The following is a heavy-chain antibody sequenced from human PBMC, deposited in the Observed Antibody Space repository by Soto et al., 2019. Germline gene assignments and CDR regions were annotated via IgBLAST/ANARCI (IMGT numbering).Heavy chain of an antibody. J-gene: IGHJ4*02. V-gene: IGHV4-39*01. CDR1: GDSISSTSYY. D-gene: IGHD5-12*01. CDR3: VTGGYDFDFDY. Sequence: HLQLQESGPGLVKPSETLSLTCTVSGDSISSTSYYWGWIRQPPGKGPEWIGSIHYSGSTYHNPSLMSRVTLSVDTSKNQFSLTLTSVTAADTAVYYCVTGGYDFDFDYWGQGTLVTVSS. CDR2: IHYSGST.